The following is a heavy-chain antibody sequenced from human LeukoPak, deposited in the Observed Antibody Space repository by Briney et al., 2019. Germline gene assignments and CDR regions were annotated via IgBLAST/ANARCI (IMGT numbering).Heavy chain of an antibody. J-gene: IGHJ3*02. CDR2: ISSSGST. Sequence: SETLSLTCTVSGGSISSYYWSWIRPPAGKRLEWIGRISSSGSTNYNPSLKSRVTMSVDSSKNQFSLKLSSVTAADTAVYYCASKPTIYDTPDAFDIWGQGTMVTVSS. V-gene: IGHV4-4*07. D-gene: IGHD3-9*01. CDR1: GGSISSYY. CDR3: ASKPTIYDTPDAFDI.